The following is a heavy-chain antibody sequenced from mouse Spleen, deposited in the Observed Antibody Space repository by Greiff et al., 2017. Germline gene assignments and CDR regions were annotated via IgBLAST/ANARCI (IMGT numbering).Heavy chain of an antibody. Sequence: EVQLQQSGGGLVQPGGSLKLSCAASGFTFSSYGMSWVRQTPDKRLELVATINSNGGSTYYPDSVKGRFTISRDNAKNTLYLQMSSLKSEDTAMYYCARLRRSAMDYWGQGTSVTVSS. V-gene: IGHV5-6-3*01. D-gene: IGHD2-12*01. CDR2: INSNGGST. CDR3: ARLRRSAMDY. CDR1: GFTFSSYG. J-gene: IGHJ4*01.